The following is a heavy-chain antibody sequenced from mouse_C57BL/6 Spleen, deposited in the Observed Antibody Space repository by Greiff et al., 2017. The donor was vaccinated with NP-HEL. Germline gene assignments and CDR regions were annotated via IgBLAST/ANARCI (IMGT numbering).Heavy chain of an antibody. D-gene: IGHD1-3*01. CDR1: GYAFSSSW. CDR3: EKKNINYNYYFDK. J-gene: IGHJ2*01. V-gene: IGHV1-82*01. CDR2: IYPGDGDT. Sequence: VQLQQSGPELVKPGASVKISCKASGYAFSSSWMNWVKQRPGKGLEWIGRIYPGDGDTNYNGKFKGKATLTADKSSSTAYMQLSTRKSEDSPFSFFEKKNINYNYYFDKWAKGTTLT.